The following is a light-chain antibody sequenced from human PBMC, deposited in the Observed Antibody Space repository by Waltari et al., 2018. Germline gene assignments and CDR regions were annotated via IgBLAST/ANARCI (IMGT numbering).Light chain of an antibody. J-gene: IGKJ1*01. CDR2: GAS. CDR3: QNHERLPAV. CDR1: QSIGRY. Sequence: IVLTQSPGTLSLSPGERATLSCRASQSIGRYLVWYQQKPVQAPRLLIYGASSRAAGIPDRFSGSGSGTDFSLTISRLEPEDFAVYYCQNHERLPAVFGQGTKVEIK. V-gene: IGKV3-20*01.